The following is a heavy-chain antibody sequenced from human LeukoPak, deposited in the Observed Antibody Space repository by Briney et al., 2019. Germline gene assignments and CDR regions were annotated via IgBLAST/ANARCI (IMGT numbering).Heavy chain of an antibody. CDR2: IRTSNSYI. J-gene: IGHJ3*02. CDR3: ARDPRASSSGVSVFDI. CDR1: GFTFTSYI. D-gene: IGHD6-19*01. Sequence: GGSLRLSCAASGFTFTSYIMNWVRQAPGKGLEWVSSIRTSNSYIHYADSVKGRFTISRDNAKNSLYLQMNSLRAEDTAVYYCARDPRASSSGVSVFDIWGQGTMVTVSS. V-gene: IGHV3-21*01.